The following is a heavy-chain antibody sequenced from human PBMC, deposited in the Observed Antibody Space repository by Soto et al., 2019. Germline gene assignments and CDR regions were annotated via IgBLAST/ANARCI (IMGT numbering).Heavy chain of an antibody. CDR2: ISGGSSTV. Sequence: EVHLVESGRGLVQPGGSLRLSCAASGFNFNTYTMNWVRQAPGKGLEWVSYISGGSSTVYYADSVKGRFTVSRDNAKKSLYLQMNSLRDEDTAVYYCVREEAPFPWGQGTLVTVSS. J-gene: IGHJ5*02. CDR3: VREEAPFP. V-gene: IGHV3-48*02. CDR1: GFNFNTYT.